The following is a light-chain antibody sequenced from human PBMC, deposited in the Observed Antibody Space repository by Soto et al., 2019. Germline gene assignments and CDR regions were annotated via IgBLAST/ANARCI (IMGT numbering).Light chain of an antibody. J-gene: IGKJ5*01. Sequence: DIQLTQSPSSLSASVGDRVTITCRASQSIDRWLAWYQQKPGKAPRLLIYGASSMQSGIPSRFSGSGSGTHFTFTISSLQPEEIGTYYCQLYGILTITFGRGTRVEIK. V-gene: IGKV1-5*01. CDR3: QLYGILTIT. CDR2: GAS. CDR1: QSIDRW.